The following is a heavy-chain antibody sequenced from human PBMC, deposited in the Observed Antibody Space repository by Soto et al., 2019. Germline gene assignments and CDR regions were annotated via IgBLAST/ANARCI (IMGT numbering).Heavy chain of an antibody. CDR3: ARERPDGSRLDP. Sequence: SETLSLTCTVSGGSIISGDYYWILIRQPPGKGLEWIGYIYYSGSTYYNPSLKSRVTISVDTSKNQFSLKLSSVTAADTAVYYCARERPDGSRLDPWGQGTLVTVSS. V-gene: IGHV4-30-4*08. J-gene: IGHJ5*02. CDR1: GGSIISGDYY. CDR2: IYYSGST. D-gene: IGHD6-13*01.